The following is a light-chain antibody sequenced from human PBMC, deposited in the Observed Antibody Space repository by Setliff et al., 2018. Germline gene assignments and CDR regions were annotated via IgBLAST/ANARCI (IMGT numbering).Light chain of an antibody. V-gene: IGLV3-21*04. CDR1: NIGSKS. CDR3: QVWDSSTEV. J-gene: IGLJ1*01. Sequence: SYELTQPPSVSVAPGKTARITCGGNNIGSKSVHWYQQKPGQAPVLVIYYDSDRPSGIPERFSGSNSGNTATLTISRVEAGDEADYYCQVWDSSTEVIGTGTKGTVL. CDR2: YDS.